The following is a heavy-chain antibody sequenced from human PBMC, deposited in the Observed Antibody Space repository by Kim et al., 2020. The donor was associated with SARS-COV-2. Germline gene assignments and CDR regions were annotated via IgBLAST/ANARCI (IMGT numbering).Heavy chain of an antibody. CDR2: IYDSGTT. Sequence: SETLSLTCTVSGGSISSGGYYWSWIRQHPGKGLEWIGYIYDSGTTYYNPSLKSRVTISVDTSKNQFSLKLSSVTAADTAVYYCARDPRPSIRPTPLGMDVWGQGTTVTVSS. CDR3: ARDPRPSIRPTPLGMDV. D-gene: IGHD2-21*01. J-gene: IGHJ6*02. V-gene: IGHV4-31*03. CDR1: GGSISSGGYY.